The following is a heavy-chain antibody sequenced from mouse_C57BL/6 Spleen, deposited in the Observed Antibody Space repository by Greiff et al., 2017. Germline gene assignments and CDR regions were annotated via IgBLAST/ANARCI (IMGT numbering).Heavy chain of an antibody. CDR2: IDTSDSYT. J-gene: IGHJ3*01. CDR3: ARNDGYARCAY. D-gene: IGHD2-3*01. CDR1: GYTFTSYW. Sequence: VKLLQPGAELVKPGASVKLSCKASGYTFTSYWMQWVKQRPGQGLEWIGEIDTSDSYTNYNQKFKGKATLSVDTSSSTAYMQLISLTSEDSAGYYCARNDGYARCAYWGQGTLVTVSA. V-gene: IGHV1-50*01.